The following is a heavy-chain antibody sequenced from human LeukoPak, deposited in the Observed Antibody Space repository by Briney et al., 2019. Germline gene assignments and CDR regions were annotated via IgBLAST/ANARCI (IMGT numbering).Heavy chain of an antibody. CDR2: ISWNSGSI. CDR1: GFTSDDYA. V-gene: IGHV3-9*02. D-gene: IGHD3-22*01. CDR3: AKDRNYDSSGSFDL. Sequence: RPGGSLRLSCAASGFTSDDYAMHWVRQAPGKGLEWVSGISWNSGSIGYADSVKGRFTISRDNAKNSLYLQMNSLRAEDTALYYCAKDRNYDSSGSFDLWGRGTLVTVSS. J-gene: IGHJ2*01.